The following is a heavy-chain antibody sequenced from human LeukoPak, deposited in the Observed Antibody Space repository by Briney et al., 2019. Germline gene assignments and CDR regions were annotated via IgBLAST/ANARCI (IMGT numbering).Heavy chain of an antibody. CDR1: GFTFSSYE. J-gene: IGHJ5*02. Sequence: GGSLRLSCAASGFTFSSYEMNWVRQAPGKGPEWVSYISSSGSTIYYADSVKGRFTISRDNAKNSLYLQMNSLRAEDTAVYYCARESGYWFDPWGQGTLVAVSS. V-gene: IGHV3-48*03. CDR2: ISSSGSTI. CDR3: ARESGYWFDP.